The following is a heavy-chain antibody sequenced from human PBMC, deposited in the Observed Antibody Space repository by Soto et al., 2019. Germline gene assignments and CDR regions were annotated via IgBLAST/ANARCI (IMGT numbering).Heavy chain of an antibody. CDR3: ARDRAVVTPYYYYYGMDV. D-gene: IGHD2-21*02. J-gene: IGHJ6*02. V-gene: IGHV1-69*01. CDR2: IIPIFGTA. CDR1: GGTFSSYA. Sequence: QVQLVQSGAAVKKPGSSVKVSCKASGGTFSSYAISWVRQAPGQGLEWMGGIIPIFGTANYAQKFQGRVTITADESTSTAYMELSSLRSEDTAVYYCARDRAVVTPYYYYYGMDVWGQGTTVTVSS.